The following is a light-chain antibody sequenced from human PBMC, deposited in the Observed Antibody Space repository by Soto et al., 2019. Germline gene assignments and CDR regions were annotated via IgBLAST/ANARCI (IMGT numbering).Light chain of an antibody. CDR1: QGISSW. CDR3: QQDNSFPLS. Sequence: DIQMIQSPSSVSASVGDRVTMTCRASQGISSWLAWYQQKPGNAPKLLIYAASNLQDGVPSRFSGSGTASHFTLTISSLQPEDCATYYCQQDNSFPLSFGGGTKVEIK. CDR2: AAS. V-gene: IGKV1-12*01. J-gene: IGKJ4*01.